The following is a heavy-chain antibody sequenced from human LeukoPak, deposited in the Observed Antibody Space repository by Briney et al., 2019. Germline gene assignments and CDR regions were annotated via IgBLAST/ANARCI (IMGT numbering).Heavy chain of an antibody. J-gene: IGHJ3*02. CDR3: ARGRGYPPAFDI. D-gene: IGHD6-25*01. CDR2: MNPNSGTT. CDR1: GYSFSNYD. Sequence: ASVMVSCKASGYSFSNYDISWVRQAAGQGLEWMGWMNPNSGTTGFAQKFQGRVSMTRNTSIRTAYVELSSLRSEDTAVYYCARGRGYPPAFDIWGRGTLVTVSS. V-gene: IGHV1-8*02.